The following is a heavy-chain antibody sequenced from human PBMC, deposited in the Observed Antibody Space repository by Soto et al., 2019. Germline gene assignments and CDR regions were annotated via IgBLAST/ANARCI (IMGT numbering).Heavy chain of an antibody. CDR3: ARDLGVTTVTNPWFDP. D-gene: IGHD4-4*01. CDR2: ISSSSTYM. CDR1: GFTFSSYT. Sequence: PGGSLRLSCAVSGFTFSSYTMNWVRQAPGMGLEWVSSISSSSTYMYYADSVKGRFTISRDNAKNSLYLQMNSLRAEDTAIYYCARDLGVTTVTNPWFDPWGQGSLVTVSS. V-gene: IGHV3-21*01. J-gene: IGHJ5*02.